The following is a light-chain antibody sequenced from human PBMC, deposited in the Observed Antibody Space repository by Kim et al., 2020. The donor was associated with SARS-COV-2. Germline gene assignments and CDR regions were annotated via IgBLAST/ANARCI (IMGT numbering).Light chain of an antibody. Sequence: VALGQTVRITCQGDSLRSYYATWYQQKPGQAPILLIYGKNNRPSGIPDRFSGSSSGNTASLTITGAQAEDEADYYCNSRDTSDNVVFGGGTKVTVL. CDR2: GKN. CDR3: NSRDTSDNVV. CDR1: SLRSYY. V-gene: IGLV3-19*01. J-gene: IGLJ2*01.